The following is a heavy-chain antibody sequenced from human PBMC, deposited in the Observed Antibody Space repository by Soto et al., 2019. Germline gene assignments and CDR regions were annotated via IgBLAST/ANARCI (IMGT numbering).Heavy chain of an antibody. V-gene: IGHV4-59*08. CDR1: GGSISSYY. Sequence: SETLSLTCTVSGGSISSYYWSWIRQPPGKGLEWIGYIYYSGSTNYNPSLKSRVTISVDTSKNQFSLKLSSVTAADTAVYYCARLITGITQRNGYYYYYMDVWGKGTTVTVSS. CDR3: ARLITGITQRNGYYYYYMDV. D-gene: IGHD1-7*01. CDR2: IYYSGST. J-gene: IGHJ6*03.